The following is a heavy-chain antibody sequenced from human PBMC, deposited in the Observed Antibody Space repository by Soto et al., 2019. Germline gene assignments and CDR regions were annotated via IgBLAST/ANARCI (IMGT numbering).Heavy chain of an antibody. Sequence: QAQLVESGGGVVQPGTSLRLSCEVSGLIFSDYGMHWVRQAPGKGLEWVAAISNDGFTTYYGDAVEGRFIISRDNVNNMLYLQMDSLRPEDSAKYYCASVCGGDCYLSPGGPVDYWGQGTLLTVSS. V-gene: IGHV3-30*03. D-gene: IGHD2-21*02. J-gene: IGHJ4*02. CDR1: GLIFSDYG. CDR2: ISNDGFTT. CDR3: ASVCGGDCYLSPGGPVDY.